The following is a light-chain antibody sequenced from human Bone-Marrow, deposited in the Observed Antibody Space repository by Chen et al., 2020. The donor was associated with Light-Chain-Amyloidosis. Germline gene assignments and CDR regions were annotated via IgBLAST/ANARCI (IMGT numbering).Light chain of an antibody. CDR2: QDT. CDR3: QSADSSGTYWV. CDR1: ALPKQY. Sequence: SYELTQPPSVSVSPGQTARVTCSGDALPKQYAYWYQQKPGHAPVLVIYQDTERPSGIPERFSGSSSGTTVTLTISGVQAEDEADYYCQSADSSGTYWVFGGGTELTVL. J-gene: IGLJ3*02. V-gene: IGLV3-25*03.